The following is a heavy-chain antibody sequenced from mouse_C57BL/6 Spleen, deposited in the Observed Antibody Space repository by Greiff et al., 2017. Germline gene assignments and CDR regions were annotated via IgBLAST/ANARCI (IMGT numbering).Heavy chain of an antibody. CDR1: GYAFSSSW. V-gene: IGHV1-82*01. CDR2: IYPGDGDT. D-gene: IGHD2-3*01. CDR3: ARGYDGYAMDY. Sequence: VQLKESGPELVKPGASVKISCKASGYAFSSSWMNWVKQRPGKGLEWIGRIYPGDGDTNYNGKFKGKATLTADKSSSTAYMQLSSLTSEDSAVYFCARGYDGYAMDYWGQGTSVTVSS. J-gene: IGHJ4*01.